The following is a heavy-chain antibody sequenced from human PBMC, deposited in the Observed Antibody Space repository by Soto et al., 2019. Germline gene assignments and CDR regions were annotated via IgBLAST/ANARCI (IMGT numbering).Heavy chain of an antibody. D-gene: IGHD1-7*01. J-gene: IGHJ4*02. CDR1: GFTFSNDA. CDR2: ISGSGRST. CDR3: EKRATGTYFDY. Sequence: EVQLLEPGGGLLQPGGSLRLACAASGFTFSNDAMNWVRQAPWKGLAWDSVISGSGRSTYYTDSVKGRFTISRANPTNTLDRTINSLGAEDTAVYYCEKRATGTYFDYWGQGTLVTVPS. V-gene: IGHV3-23*01.